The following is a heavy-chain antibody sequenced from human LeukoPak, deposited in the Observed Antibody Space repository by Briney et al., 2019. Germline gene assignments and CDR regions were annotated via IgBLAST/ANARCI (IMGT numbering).Heavy chain of an antibody. D-gene: IGHD3-22*01. Sequence: PSETLSLTCAVSGYSISSGYYCGWIRQPPGKGLEWIGSIYHSGSTYYNPSLKSRVTISVGTSKNQFSLKLSSVTAADTAVYYCARHPLPPILTMIAPSNAFYIWGQGTMVTVSS. CDR3: ARHPLPPILTMIAPSNAFYI. CDR2: IYHSGST. CDR1: GYSISSGYY. J-gene: IGHJ3*02. V-gene: IGHV4-38-2*01.